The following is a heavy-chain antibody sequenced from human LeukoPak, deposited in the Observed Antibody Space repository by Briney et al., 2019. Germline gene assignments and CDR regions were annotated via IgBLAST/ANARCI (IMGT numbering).Heavy chain of an antibody. Sequence: GASVKVSCKASGGTFSSYAISWVRQAPGQGLEWIGGIIPFIGTANYAQKFQDRVTITADESTTTAYMELSSLRSEDTAIYYCAREYRHQPDWGQGTLVTVSS. CDR2: IIPFIGTA. D-gene: IGHD5-12*01. CDR3: AREYRHQPD. V-gene: IGHV1-69*13. CDR1: GGTFSSYA. J-gene: IGHJ4*02.